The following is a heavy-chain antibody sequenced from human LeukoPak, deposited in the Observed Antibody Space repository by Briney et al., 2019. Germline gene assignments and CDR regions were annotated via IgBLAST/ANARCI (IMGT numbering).Heavy chain of an antibody. D-gene: IGHD6-6*01. CDR1: GGSFSGYY. J-gene: IGHJ6*03. V-gene: IGHV4-34*01. CDR3: ARVAAQIYYYYMDV. CDR2: INHSGST. Sequence: PSETLSLTCAVYGGSFSGYYWSWIRQPPGKGLEWIGEINHSGSTNYNPSLKSRVTISVDTSKNQFSLKLSSVTAADTAVYYCARVAAQIYYYYMDVWGKGTTVTVSS.